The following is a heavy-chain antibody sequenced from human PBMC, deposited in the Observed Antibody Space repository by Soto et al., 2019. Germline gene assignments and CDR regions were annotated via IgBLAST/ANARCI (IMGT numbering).Heavy chain of an antibody. Sequence: SETLSLTCSVSGGSISSGYYYWSWIPQPPGKGLEWIGNIYYSGNTYYNPSLKSRLIISIDTSKNQFSLKVGSVTAADTAVYYCTRMGGGYCSSTSCYKIGKDGMDVWGQGTTVTVSS. CDR3: TRMGGGYCSSTSCYKIGKDGMDV. D-gene: IGHD2-2*02. CDR1: GGSISSGYYY. CDR2: IYYSGNT. J-gene: IGHJ6*02. V-gene: IGHV4-30-4*01.